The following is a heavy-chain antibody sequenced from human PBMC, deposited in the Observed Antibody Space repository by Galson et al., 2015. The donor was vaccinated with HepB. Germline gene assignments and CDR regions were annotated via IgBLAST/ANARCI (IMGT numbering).Heavy chain of an antibody. CDR1: GFSLSTSGMC. J-gene: IGHJ4*02. Sequence: PALVKPTQTLTLTGTFSGFSLSTSGMCVSWIRQPPGKALEWLARTDWDDDKYYSTSLKTRLTISKDTSKNQVVLTMTNMDPVDTATYYCARMTPGDDFWSGYDYWGQGTLVTVSS. CDR2: TDWDDDK. D-gene: IGHD3-3*01. CDR3: ARMTPGDDFWSGYDY. V-gene: IGHV2-70*11.